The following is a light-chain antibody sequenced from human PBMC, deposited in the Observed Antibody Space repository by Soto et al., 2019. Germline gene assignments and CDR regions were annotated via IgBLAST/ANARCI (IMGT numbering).Light chain of an antibody. CDR2: KAS. J-gene: IGKJ2*01. CDR1: QSISSW. V-gene: IGKV1-5*03. CDR3: QQYNSYPYT. Sequence: DIQMTQSPSTLSASVGDRVTITCRASQSISSWLAWYQQKPGKAPKLLIYKASSLESGVPSRFSGSGSGTEFTLTISSLQPDDFPTYYCQQYNSYPYTFGQGTKLDIK.